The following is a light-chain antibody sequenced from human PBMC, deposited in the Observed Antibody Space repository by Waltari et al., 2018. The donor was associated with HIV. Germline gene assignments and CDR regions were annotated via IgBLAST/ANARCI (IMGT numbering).Light chain of an antibody. CDR2: SNN. CDR1: SSNIGSNT. J-gene: IGLJ2*01. Sequence: QSVLTQPPSASGTPGQRVAISCSGSSSNIGSNTITWYQQLSGTAPKLLINSNNRRPSGVPDRFSGSKSGTSGSLDISGLQSEDEADYYCAAWDDNRNAVVFGGGTKLTVL. CDR3: AAWDDNRNAVV. V-gene: IGLV1-44*01.